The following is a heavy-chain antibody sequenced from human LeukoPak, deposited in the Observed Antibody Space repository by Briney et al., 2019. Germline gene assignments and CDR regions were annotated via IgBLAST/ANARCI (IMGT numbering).Heavy chain of an antibody. CDR3: ARQARGVWFGEGREAFDI. CDR1: GGSISSSSYY. J-gene: IGHJ3*02. CDR2: IYYSGST. D-gene: IGHD3-10*01. V-gene: IGHV4-39*01. Sequence: SETLSLTCTVSGGSISSSSYYWGWIRQPPGKGLEWIGSIYYSGSTYYNPSLKSRVTISVDTSKNQFSLKLSSVTAADTAVYYCARQARGVWFGEGREAFDIWGQGTMVTVSS.